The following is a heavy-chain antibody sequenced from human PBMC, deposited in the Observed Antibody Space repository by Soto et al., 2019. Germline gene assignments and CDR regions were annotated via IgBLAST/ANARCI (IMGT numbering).Heavy chain of an antibody. Sequence: SETLSLTCTVSGGSISSYYWSWIRQPPGKGLEWIGYIYYSGSTNYNPSLKSRVTISVDTSKNQFSLKLSSVTAADTAVYYCARENYGKGIDYWGQGTLVTVSS. D-gene: IGHD4-17*01. CDR2: IYYSGST. CDR1: GGSISSYY. J-gene: IGHJ4*02. V-gene: IGHV4-59*01. CDR3: ARENYGKGIDY.